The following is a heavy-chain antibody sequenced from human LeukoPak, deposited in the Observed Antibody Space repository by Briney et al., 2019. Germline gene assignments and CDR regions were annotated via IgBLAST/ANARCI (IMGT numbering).Heavy chain of an antibody. CDR2: ISYDGSNK. J-gene: IGHJ6*02. CDR1: GFTFSSYG. V-gene: IGHV3-30*18. D-gene: IGHD4-23*01. CDR3: MKLPTVVTLGYYYYGMDV. Sequence: PGRSLRLSCAASGFTFSSYGMHWVRQAPGKGLEWVAVISYDGSNKYYADSVKGRFTISRDNSKNTLYLQMSSLRAEDTAVYYCMKLPTVVTLGYYYYGMDVWGQGTTVTVSS.